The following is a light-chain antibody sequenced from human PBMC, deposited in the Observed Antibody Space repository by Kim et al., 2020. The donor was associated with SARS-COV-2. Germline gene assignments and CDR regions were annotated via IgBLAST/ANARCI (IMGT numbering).Light chain of an antibody. CDR3: SSYTSSSTRV. CDR1: SSDVGGYNY. J-gene: IGLJ3*02. Sequence: QSALTQPASVSGSPGQSITISCTGTSSDVGGYNYVSWYQQHPGKAPKLKIYDVSKRPSGVSNRFSGSKSGNTASLTISGLQAEDEADYYCSSYTSSSTRVIGGGTQLTVL. CDR2: DVS. V-gene: IGLV2-14*01.